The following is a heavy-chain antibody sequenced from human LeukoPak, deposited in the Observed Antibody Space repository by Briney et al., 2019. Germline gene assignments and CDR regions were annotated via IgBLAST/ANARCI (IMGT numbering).Heavy chain of an antibody. CDR1: GGTFSSYA. J-gene: IGHJ3*02. CDR2: IIPILGIA. CDR3: ARAMDYVWGSSTDAFDI. V-gene: IGHV1-69*04. Sequence: VASVKVSCKASGGTFSSYAISWVRQAPGQGLEWMGRIIPILGIANYAQKFQGRVTITADKSTSTAYMELSSLRSEDTAVYYCARAMDYVWGSSTDAFDIWGQGTMVTVSS. D-gene: IGHD3-16*01.